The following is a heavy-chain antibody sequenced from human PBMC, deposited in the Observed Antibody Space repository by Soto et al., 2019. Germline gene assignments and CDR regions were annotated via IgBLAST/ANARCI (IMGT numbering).Heavy chain of an antibody. CDR1: GFTFSSYA. V-gene: IGHV3-23*01. D-gene: IGHD3-22*01. J-gene: IGHJ3*02. CDR3: AKNPQYYYDSSGYYPGAFDI. Sequence: GGSLRLSCAASGFTFSSYAMSWVRQAPGKGLEWVSAISGSGGSTYYADSVKGRFTISRDNSKNTLYLQMNSLRAEDTAVYYCAKNPQYYYDSSGYYPGAFDIWGQRTMVTVSS. CDR2: ISGSGGST.